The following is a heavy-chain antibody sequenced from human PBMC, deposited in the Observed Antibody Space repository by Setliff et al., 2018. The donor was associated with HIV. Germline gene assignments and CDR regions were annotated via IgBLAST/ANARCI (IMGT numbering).Heavy chain of an antibody. CDR2: IYYSGST. CDR1: GGSISSHY. V-gene: IGHV4-59*11. D-gene: IGHD3-9*01. CDR3: ARYYDILTGYYTLGFDY. J-gene: IGHJ4*02. Sequence: NPSETLSLTCTVSGGSISSHYWSWIRQPPGKGLEWIGYIYYSGSTNYNPSLKSRVTISVDTSKNQFSLKLSSVTAADTAVYYCARYYDILTGYYTLGFDYWGQGTLVTVSS.